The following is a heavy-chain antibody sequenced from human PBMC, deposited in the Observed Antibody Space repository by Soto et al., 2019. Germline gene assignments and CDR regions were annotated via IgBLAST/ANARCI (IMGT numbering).Heavy chain of an antibody. CDR3: ARGGRKWLVAPDFDC. V-gene: IGHV3-30*03. D-gene: IGHD6-19*01. CDR1: GFTCSDYA. J-gene: IGHJ4*02. Sequence: VQLVESGGGVVQPGRSLRLSCAASGFTCSDYAMHWVRQAPGTGLEWVAVVSHDERNTHYADSVKGRFTISRDSSKNTVSLGMPSLRAEHRAVYCCARGGRKWLVAPDFDCWGQGALVTVSS. CDR2: VSHDERNT.